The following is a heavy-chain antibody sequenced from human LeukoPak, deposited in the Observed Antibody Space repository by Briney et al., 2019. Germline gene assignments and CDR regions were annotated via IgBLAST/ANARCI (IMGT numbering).Heavy chain of an antibody. V-gene: IGHV3-21*01. D-gene: IGHD3-22*01. CDR1: GFTFSDYS. Sequence: GGSLRLSCAASGFTFSDYSINGVRQAPGKGLEWVSAINPTSTSIYHADAVKGRFTISRDNAKSSLYLQMNSLRAEDTALYYCVRLRRSSDRSGYYYFYNYWGQGIQVTVSS. CDR3: VRLRRSSDRSGYYYFYNY. CDR2: INPTSTSI. J-gene: IGHJ4*02.